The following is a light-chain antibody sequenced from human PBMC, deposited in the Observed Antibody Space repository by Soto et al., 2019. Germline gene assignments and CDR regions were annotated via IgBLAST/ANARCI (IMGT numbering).Light chain of an antibody. CDR2: DAS. Sequence: DIQMTQSPSTLSASVGDSLTIICRASHSIRDCLAWYQQKPGKAPQLLIYDASNLESGVPSRFSGSGSGTEFTLTITSLRPDDFATYYCQQYESYSLTFGGGTRVDIK. J-gene: IGKJ4*01. CDR3: QQYESYSLT. V-gene: IGKV1-5*02. CDR1: HSIRDC.